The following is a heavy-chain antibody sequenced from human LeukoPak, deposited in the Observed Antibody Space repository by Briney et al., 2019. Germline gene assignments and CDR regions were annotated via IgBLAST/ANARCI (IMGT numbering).Heavy chain of an antibody. Sequence: PSETLSLTCTVSGGSISSYYWSWIRQPPGKGLEWIGYIYYSGNTNYNPSLKSRVTISVDTSNNQFSLKLSSVTAADTAVYFCARESVRGVDTTMVHYFDYWGQGILVTVSS. CDR2: IYYSGNT. CDR1: GGSISSYY. CDR3: ARESVRGVDTTMVHYFDY. D-gene: IGHD5-18*01. J-gene: IGHJ4*02. V-gene: IGHV4-59*01.